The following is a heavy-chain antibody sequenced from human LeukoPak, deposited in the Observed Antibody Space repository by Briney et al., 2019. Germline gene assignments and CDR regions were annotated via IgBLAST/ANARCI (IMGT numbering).Heavy chain of an antibody. CDR1: GYTFTSYY. D-gene: IGHD3-9*01. V-gene: IGHV1-46*01. Sequence: EASVKVSCKASGYTFTSYYMHWVRQAPGQGLEWMGIINPSGGSTSYAQKFQGRVTMTRDTSTSTVYMELSSLRPEDTAVYYCARDYHRNDILNPWGQGTLVTVSS. CDR2: INPSGGST. CDR3: ARDYHRNDILNP. J-gene: IGHJ5*02.